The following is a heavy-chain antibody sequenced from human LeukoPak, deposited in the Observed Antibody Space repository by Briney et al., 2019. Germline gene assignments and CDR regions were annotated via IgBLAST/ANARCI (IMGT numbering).Heavy chain of an antibody. CDR1: GFTFSSYA. CDR3: ARDHAEQWDDFWSGYSLGAY. J-gene: IGHJ4*02. V-gene: IGHV3-30-3*01. D-gene: IGHD3-3*01. Sequence: GRSLRLSCAASGFTFSSYAMHWVRQAPGKGLEWVAVISYDGSNKYYADSVKGRFTISRDNSKNTLYLQMNSLRAEDTAVYYCARDHAEQWDDFWSGYSLGAYWGQGTLVTVSS. CDR2: ISYDGSNK.